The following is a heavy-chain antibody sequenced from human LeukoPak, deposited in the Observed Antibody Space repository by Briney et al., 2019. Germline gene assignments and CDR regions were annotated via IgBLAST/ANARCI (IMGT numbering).Heavy chain of an antibody. J-gene: IGHJ3*01. CDR1: GYSFTTQY. Sequence: ASVKVSCRASGYSFTTQYMHWVRQASGQPPEWMGAIDPSGGTTRYAQKFQGRVTMTRDTSTSTVHMELSRLRYDDTAVYYCARDRARVGTKHDAFDVWGQGTMVIVSS. CDR3: ARDRARVGTKHDAFDV. V-gene: IGHV1-46*01. CDR2: IDPSGGTT. D-gene: IGHD3-10*01.